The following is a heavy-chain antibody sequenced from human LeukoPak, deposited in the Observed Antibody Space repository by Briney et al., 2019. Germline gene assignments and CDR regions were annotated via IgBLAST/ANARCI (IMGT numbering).Heavy chain of an antibody. CDR1: GFTFSTYG. J-gene: IGHJ4*02. Sequence: PGGSLRLSCAASGFTFSTYGMQWVRQAPGKGLEWVAFIRYDGSIKYYADSVKGRFTISRDNSKSTLYLQLNSLRAKDTALYYCAKVFGVAVAGTRGFFDYWGQGTLVTVSS. CDR3: AKVFGVAVAGTRGFFDY. D-gene: IGHD6-19*01. CDR2: IRYDGSIK. V-gene: IGHV3-30*02.